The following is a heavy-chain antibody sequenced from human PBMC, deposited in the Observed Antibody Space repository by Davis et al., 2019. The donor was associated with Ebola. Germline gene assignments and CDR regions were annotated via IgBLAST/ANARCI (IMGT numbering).Heavy chain of an antibody. CDR3: AREVEMAVGGCDY. D-gene: IGHD5-24*01. CDR1: GDTFNTYS. J-gene: IGHJ4*02. V-gene: IGHV1-69*06. Sequence: AASVKVSCKSSGDTFNTYSISWIRQAPGQGLEWMGGIIPLFGTPNYAQKFQGRATITADKFASTVFMELSSLRSEDTAVYYCAREVEMAVGGCDYWGQGTLVTVSS. CDR2: IIPLFGTP.